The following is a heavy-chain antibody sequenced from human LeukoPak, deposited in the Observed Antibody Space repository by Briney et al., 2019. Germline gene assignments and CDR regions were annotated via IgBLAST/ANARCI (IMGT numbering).Heavy chain of an antibody. V-gene: IGHV3-66*01. CDR1: GFTFSSYA. CDR2: IYSGGST. J-gene: IGHJ3*02. Sequence: GGSLRLSCAASGFTFSSYAMSWVRQAPGKGLEWVSVIYSGGSTYYSDSVKGRFTISRDKSKNTLYLQMNSLRAEDTAVYYCARAGITMIADDAFDIWGQGTMVTVSS. D-gene: IGHD3-22*01. CDR3: ARAGITMIADDAFDI.